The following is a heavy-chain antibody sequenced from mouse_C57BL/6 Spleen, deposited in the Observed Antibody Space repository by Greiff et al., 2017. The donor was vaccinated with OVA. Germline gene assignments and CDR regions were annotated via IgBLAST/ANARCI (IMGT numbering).Heavy chain of an antibody. V-gene: IGHV5-17*01. CDR3: ARTGFDY. CDR2: ISSGSSAI. D-gene: IGHD4-1*01. CDR1: GFTFSDYG. Sequence: DVMLVESGGGLVKPGGSLKLSCAASGFTFSDYGMHWVRQAPEKGLEWVAYISSGSSAIYYADTVKGRFTISRDNAKNTLFLQMTSLRSEDTAMYYCARTGFDYWGQGTTLTVSS. J-gene: IGHJ2*01.